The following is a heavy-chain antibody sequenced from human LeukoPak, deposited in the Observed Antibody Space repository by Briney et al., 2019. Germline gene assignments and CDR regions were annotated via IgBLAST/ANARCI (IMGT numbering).Heavy chain of an antibody. D-gene: IGHD5-24*01. V-gene: IGHV1-69*05. J-gene: IGHJ3*01. Sequence: GASVTVSCMTSGGTFSSHTINWVRQAPGQGLEWMGGVIPMFGSAEYTQKYQGRVTITTDHSTNTAYMELRSLRYEDTAMYYCARGGTATWLQLTGFYSFDVWGQGTMVTVSS. CDR3: ARGGTATWLQLTGFYSFDV. CDR1: GGTFSSHT. CDR2: VIPMFGSA.